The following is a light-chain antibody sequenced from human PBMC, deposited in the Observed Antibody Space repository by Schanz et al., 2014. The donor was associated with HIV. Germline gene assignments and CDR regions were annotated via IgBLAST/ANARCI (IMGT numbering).Light chain of an antibody. V-gene: IGLV2-23*02. CDR1: SSDIGPYNC. J-gene: IGLJ1*01. CDR2: GVF. CDR3: CSYAGSSTYV. Sequence: QSALTQPASVSGSPGQSISISCTGTSSDIGPYNCVSWYQQRPGKAPKLVVYGVFDRPSGVSNRFSGSKSGNTASLTISGLQAEDEADYYCCSYAGSSTYVFGTGTKLTVL.